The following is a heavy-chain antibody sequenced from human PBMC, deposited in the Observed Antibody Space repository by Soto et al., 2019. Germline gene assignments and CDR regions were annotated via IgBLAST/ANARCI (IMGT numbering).Heavy chain of an antibody. D-gene: IGHD2-15*01. J-gene: IGHJ4*02. V-gene: IGHV3-53*01. CDR3: ARPSCSGGSCYPEFDY. CDR2: IYSGGST. CDR1: GFTVSSNY. Sequence: PGGSLRLSCAASGFTVSSNYMSWVRQAPVKGLEWVSVIYSGGSTYYADSVKGRFTISRDNSKNTLYLQMNFLRAEDTAVYYCARPSCSGGSCYPEFDYWGQGTLVTVSS.